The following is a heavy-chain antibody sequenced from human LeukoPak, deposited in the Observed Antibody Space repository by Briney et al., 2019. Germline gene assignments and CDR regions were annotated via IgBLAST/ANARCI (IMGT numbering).Heavy chain of an antibody. Sequence: PSETLSLTCTVSGGSISSYYWSWIRQPPGKGLEWIGYIYYSGSTNYNPSLKSRVTISVDTSKNQFSLKLSSVTAADTAVYYCARDHRYGDPAGFDYWGQGTLVTVSS. CDR2: IYYSGST. D-gene: IGHD4-17*01. V-gene: IGHV4-59*12. CDR3: ARDHRYGDPAGFDY. CDR1: GGSISSYY. J-gene: IGHJ4*02.